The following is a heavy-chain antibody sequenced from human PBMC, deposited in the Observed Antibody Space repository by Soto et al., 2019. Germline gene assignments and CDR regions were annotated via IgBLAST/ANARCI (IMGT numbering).Heavy chain of an antibody. Sequence: PSETLSLTCTVSGGSISSGGSYWGWIRQPPGEGLEWIGYIYYSGNTYFNPSLKSRVTLSVDTSKNQFSLNLSSVTAADTAVYYCVGYCSTTKCPFDYWGQGTLVTVSS. V-gene: IGHV4-30-4*01. CDR1: GGSISSGGSY. J-gene: IGHJ4*02. CDR2: IYYSGNT. CDR3: VGYCSTTKCPFDY. D-gene: IGHD2-2*01.